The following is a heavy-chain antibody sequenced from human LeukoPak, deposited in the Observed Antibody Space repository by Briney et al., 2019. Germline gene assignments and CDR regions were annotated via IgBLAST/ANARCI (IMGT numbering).Heavy chain of an antibody. D-gene: IGHD2/OR15-2a*01. V-gene: IGHV4-59*01. CDR3: TRGESSNFPPKFGF. Sequence: PSETLSLTCTVSGGSISRYYWSWIRQPPGKGLELIGYIYSSGSTNYNPSLKSRITISVDTSKNQFSLKLRAVIAADTAVYYCTRGESSNFPPKFGFWGQGTLVTVSS. CDR2: IYSSGST. J-gene: IGHJ4*02. CDR1: GGSISRYY.